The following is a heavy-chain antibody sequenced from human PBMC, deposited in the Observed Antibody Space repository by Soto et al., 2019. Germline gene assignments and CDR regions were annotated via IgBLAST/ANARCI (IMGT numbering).Heavy chain of an antibody. Sequence: GASVKVSCKASGGTFSSYAISWVRQAPGQGLEWMGGIIPIFGTANYAQKFQGRVTITADESTSTAYMELSSLRSEDTAVYYCATGLTLKNWFDPWGQGXLVTVYS. J-gene: IGHJ5*02. CDR3: ATGLTLKNWFDP. CDR2: IIPIFGTA. V-gene: IGHV1-69*13. D-gene: IGHD7-27*01. CDR1: GGTFSSYA.